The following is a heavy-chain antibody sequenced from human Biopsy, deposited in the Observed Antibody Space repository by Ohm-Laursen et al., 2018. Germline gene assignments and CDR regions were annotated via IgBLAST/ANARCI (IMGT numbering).Heavy chain of an antibody. CDR3: ARLGELHGLWYFDF. CDR2: ISWNSGSI. J-gene: IGHJ4*02. V-gene: IGHV3-9*01. D-gene: IGHD2-21*01. CDR1: GFTFQDHA. Sequence: SLRLSCAASGFTFQDHAMHWVRHAPGKGLEWVSGISWNSGSINYAVSVQGRSTISRDNAKNSLYPQMNSLRVEDTALYFCARLGELHGLWYFDFWGQGALVTVSS.